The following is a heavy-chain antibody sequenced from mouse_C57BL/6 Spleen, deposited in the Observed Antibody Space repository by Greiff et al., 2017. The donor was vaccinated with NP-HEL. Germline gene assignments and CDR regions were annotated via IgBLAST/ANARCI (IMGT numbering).Heavy chain of an antibody. CDR1: GYSFTGSY. Sequence: VQLKESGPELVKPGASVKISCKASGYSFTGSYMNWVKQSPEKSLEWIGEFNPSTGGTTYTQKFKAKATLTVDKSSSTAYMQLKSLTSEDSAVYYCARGLYYYGSSYGYWGQGTTLTVSS. V-gene: IGHV1-42*01. CDR3: ARGLYYYGSSYGY. D-gene: IGHD1-1*01. CDR2: FNPSTGGT. J-gene: IGHJ2*01.